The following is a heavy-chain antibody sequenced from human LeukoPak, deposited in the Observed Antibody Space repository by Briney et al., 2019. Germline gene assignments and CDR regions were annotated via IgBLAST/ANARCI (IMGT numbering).Heavy chain of an antibody. CDR2: INWNGGST. D-gene: IGHD3-10*01. CDR3: ARWFWVVRGGGYYFDY. CDR1: GFTFDDYG. J-gene: IGHJ4*02. V-gene: IGHV3-20*04. Sequence: GGSLRLSCAASGFTFDDYGMSWVRQAPGKGLEWVSGINWNGGSTGYADSVKGRFTISRDNAKNSLYLQMNSLRAEDTAVYYCARWFWVVRGGGYYFDYWGQGTLVTVSS.